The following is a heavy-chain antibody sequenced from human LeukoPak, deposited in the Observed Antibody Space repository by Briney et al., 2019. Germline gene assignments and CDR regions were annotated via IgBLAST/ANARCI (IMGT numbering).Heavy chain of an antibody. CDR1: GGSISSSSYY. CDR3: AREYYYDSLTIDY. CDR2: IYYSGST. D-gene: IGHD3-22*01. J-gene: IGHJ4*02. Sequence: PSETLSLTCTVSGGSISSSSYYWGWIRQPPGKGLEWIGSIYYSGSTYYNPSLKSRVTISVDTSKNQFSLKLSSVTAADTAVYYCAREYYYDSLTIDYWGQGTLVTVSS. V-gene: IGHV4-39*07.